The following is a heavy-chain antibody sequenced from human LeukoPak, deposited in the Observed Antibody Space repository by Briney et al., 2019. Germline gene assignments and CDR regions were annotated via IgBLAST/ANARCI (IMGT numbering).Heavy chain of an antibody. Sequence: PGGSLRLSCAASGFTFSSYAMIWIRQAPGKGLEWVSAIGSDSGGIHYADSVKGRFTISRDNSKTTLYLQMNSLRVDDTAVYYCARERAATSGMGVWAKGPRSPSP. D-gene: IGHD5-12*01. J-gene: IGHJ6*02. CDR3: ARERAATSGMGV. CDR2: IGSDSGGI. V-gene: IGHV3-23*01. CDR1: GFTFSSYA.